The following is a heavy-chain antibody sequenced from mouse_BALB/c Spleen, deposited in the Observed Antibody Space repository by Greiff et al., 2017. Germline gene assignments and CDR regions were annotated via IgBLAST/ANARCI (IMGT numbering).Heavy chain of an antibody. D-gene: IGHD2-14*01. CDR1: GFTFSDYY. J-gene: IGHJ2*01. V-gene: IGHV5-4*02. Sequence: EVKLMESGGGLVKPGGSLKLSCAASGFTFSDYYMYWVRQTPEKRLEWVATISDGGSYTYYPDSVKGRFTISRDNAKNNLYLQMSSLKSEDTAMYYCARGDYRYDVDYWGQGTTLTVSS. CDR3: ARGDYRYDVDY. CDR2: ISDGGSYT.